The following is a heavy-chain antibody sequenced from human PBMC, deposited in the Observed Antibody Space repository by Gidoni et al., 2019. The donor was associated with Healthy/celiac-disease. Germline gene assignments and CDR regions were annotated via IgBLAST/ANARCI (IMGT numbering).Heavy chain of an antibody. CDR3: AREEGDSSGHSFDY. V-gene: IGHV3-53*01. CDR2: IYSGGST. Sequence: EVQLVESGGGLIQPGGSLRLSCAASGFTVSSNYMSWVRQAPGKGLEWVSVIYSGGSTYYADSVKGRFTISRDNSKNTLYLQMNSLRAEDTAVYYCAREEGDSSGHSFDYWGQGTLVTVSS. CDR1: GFTVSSNY. J-gene: IGHJ4*02. D-gene: IGHD3-22*01.